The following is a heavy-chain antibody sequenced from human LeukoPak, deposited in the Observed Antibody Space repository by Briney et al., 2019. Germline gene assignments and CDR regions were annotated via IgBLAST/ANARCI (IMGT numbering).Heavy chain of an antibody. CDR1: GGSFSGYY. Sequence: PSEALSLTCAVYGGSFSGYYWSWIRQPPGKGLEWIGEINHSGSTNYNPSLKSRVTISADTSKNQFSLNLSSVTAADTAAYYCARGPEDRNCSSTSCSDFDDWGQGTLVTASS. CDR2: INHSGST. V-gene: IGHV4-34*01. J-gene: IGHJ4*02. CDR3: ARGPEDRNCSSTSCSDFDD. D-gene: IGHD2-2*01.